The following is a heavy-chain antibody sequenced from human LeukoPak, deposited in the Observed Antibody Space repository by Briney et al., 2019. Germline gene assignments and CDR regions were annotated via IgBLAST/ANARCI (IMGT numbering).Heavy chain of an antibody. CDR1: GGTFSSYA. Sequence: ASVNVSCKASGGTFSSYAISWVRQAPGQGLEWMGWINPNSGGTNYAQKFQGWVTMTRDTSISTAYMELSRLRSDDTAVYYCAREPIAVAGIPYYYYYGMDVWGQGTTVTVSS. CDR3: AREPIAVAGIPYYYYYGMDV. CDR2: INPNSGGT. J-gene: IGHJ6*02. D-gene: IGHD6-19*01. V-gene: IGHV1-2*04.